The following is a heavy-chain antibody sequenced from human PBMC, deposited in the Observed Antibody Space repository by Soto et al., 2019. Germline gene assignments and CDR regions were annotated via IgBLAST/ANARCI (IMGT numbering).Heavy chain of an antibody. CDR3: ARERAREGHRPFPP. J-gene: IGHJ5*02. V-gene: IGHV4-30-4*01. D-gene: IGHD2-21*01. Sequence: SETLSLTCAVSSDSISSGDYYWSWIRQPPGKGLEWIGSIYYTGNTYYKPSLKSRVAISVDTSKDQFSLKMRSVTAADTAIYYCARERAREGHRPFPPWGQGTTVTVSS. CDR2: IYYTGNT. CDR1: SDSISSGDYY.